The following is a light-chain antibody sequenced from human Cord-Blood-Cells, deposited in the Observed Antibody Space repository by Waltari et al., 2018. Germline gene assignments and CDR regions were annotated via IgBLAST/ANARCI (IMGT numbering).Light chain of an antibody. CDR1: SSTDGGYNY. CDR3: SSYTSSSTLV. J-gene: IGLJ1*01. V-gene: IGLV2-14*01. CDR2: DVS. Sequence: QSALTQPASVSGSPGQSITISCTGTSSTDGGYNYVPWYQQHPGKAPKLMIYDVSNRPSGVSNRFSGSKSGNTASLTISGLQAEDEADYYCSSYTSSSTLVFGTGTKVTVL.